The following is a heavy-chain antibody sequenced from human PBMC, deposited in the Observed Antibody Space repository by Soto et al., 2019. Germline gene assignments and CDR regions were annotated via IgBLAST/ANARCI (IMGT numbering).Heavy chain of an antibody. CDR2: TYYTGTT. Sequence: QVQLQESGPGLVQPSQTLSLTCTVSGDPISSGGYFWTWIRQHPGKGLEWIGNTYYTGTTYYNPSLKSRVSISVDTSKNQFSLKLTSVTAADTAIYYCARDRVRRDNKPYGMDVWGQGTRVTVSS. CDR1: GDPISSGGYF. J-gene: IGHJ6*02. D-gene: IGHD2-21*01. V-gene: IGHV4-31*03. CDR3: ARDRVRRDNKPYGMDV.